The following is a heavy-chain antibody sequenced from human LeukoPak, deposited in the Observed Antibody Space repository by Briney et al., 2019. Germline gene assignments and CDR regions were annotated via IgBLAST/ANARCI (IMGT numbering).Heavy chain of an antibody. D-gene: IGHD2-2*01. CDR1: GFTFSDYY. Sequence: GGSLRLSCAASGFTFSDYYMSWIRQAPGKGLEWVSYISSSSSYTNYADSVKGRFTISRDNAKNSLYLQMNSLRAEDTAVYYCAKDVEYCSSTSCASAFHYWGQGTLVTVSS. CDR2: ISSSSSYT. J-gene: IGHJ4*02. V-gene: IGHV3-11*05. CDR3: AKDVEYCSSTSCASAFHY.